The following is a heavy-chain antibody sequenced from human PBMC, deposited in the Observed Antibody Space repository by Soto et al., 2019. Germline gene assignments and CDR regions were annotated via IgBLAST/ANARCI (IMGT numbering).Heavy chain of an antibody. Sequence: GSLRLSCAASGFTFSSYSMNWVRQAPGKGLEWVSAISGSGGSTYHADSVKGRFTISRDNSKNTLYLQMNSLRAEDTAVYYCARVGDFWSGYYIYYYYYGMDVWGQGTTVTVSS. J-gene: IGHJ6*02. CDR3: ARVGDFWSGYYIYYYYYGMDV. V-gene: IGHV3-23*01. CDR1: GFTFSSYS. CDR2: ISGSGGST. D-gene: IGHD3-3*01.